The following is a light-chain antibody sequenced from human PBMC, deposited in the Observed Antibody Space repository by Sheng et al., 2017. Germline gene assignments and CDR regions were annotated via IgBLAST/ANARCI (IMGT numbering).Light chain of an antibody. J-gene: IGLJ3*02. V-gene: IGLV2-14*03. CDR3: SSYTSSTTRV. CDR1: SSDVGGHNY. Sequence: QSALTQPASVSGSPGQSITISCTATSSDVGGHNYVSWYQQHPGKAPKLMIYDVSNRPSGVSNRFSGSKSGNTASLTISGLQAEDEADYYCSSYTSSTTRVFGGGTKLTVL. CDR2: DVS.